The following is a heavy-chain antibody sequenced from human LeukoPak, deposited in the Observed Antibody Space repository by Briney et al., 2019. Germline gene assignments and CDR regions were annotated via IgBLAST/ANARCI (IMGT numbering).Heavy chain of an antibody. V-gene: IGHV4-39*01. CDR2: IYYSGST. CDR3: AGHRRPEEDYYDSSGYSPFDY. J-gene: IGHJ4*02. D-gene: IGHD3-22*01. Sequence: SETLSLTCTVSGGSISSSSYYWGWIRQPPGKGLEWIGSIYYSGSTYYNPSLKSRVTISVGTSKNQFSLKLSSVTAADTAVYYCAGHRRPEEDYYDSSGYSPFDYWGQGTLVTVSS. CDR1: GGSISSSSYY.